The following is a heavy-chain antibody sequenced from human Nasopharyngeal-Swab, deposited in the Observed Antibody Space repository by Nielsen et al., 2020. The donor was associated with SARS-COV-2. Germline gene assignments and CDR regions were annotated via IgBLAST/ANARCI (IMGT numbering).Heavy chain of an antibody. CDR1: GFTFSSYA. CDR2: ISGSGSST. Sequence: GESLKISCAASGFTFSSYAMSWVRQAPGKGLEWVSTISGSGSSTYYADSVKGRFTISRDNSKNTLYLQMNRLRAEDTAVYYCAKRDSAAGSSSDYWGQGTLVTVSS. CDR3: AKRDSAAGSSSDY. J-gene: IGHJ4*02. D-gene: IGHD6-13*01. V-gene: IGHV3-23*01.